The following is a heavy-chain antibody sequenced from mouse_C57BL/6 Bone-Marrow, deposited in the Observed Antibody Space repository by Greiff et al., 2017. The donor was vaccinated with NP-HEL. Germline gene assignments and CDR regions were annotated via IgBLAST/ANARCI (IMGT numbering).Heavy chain of an antibody. Sequence: QVQLKQSGAELMKPGASVKLSCKATGYTFTGYWIEWVKQRPGHGLEWIGEILPGSGSTNYNVKFKGKATFTPDTSSNTAYMQLSSLTTDDAAIYYCARYRYYFDYWGQGTTLTVSS. J-gene: IGHJ2*01. CDR3: ARYRYYFDY. CDR2: ILPGSGST. CDR1: GYTFTGYW. V-gene: IGHV1-9*01.